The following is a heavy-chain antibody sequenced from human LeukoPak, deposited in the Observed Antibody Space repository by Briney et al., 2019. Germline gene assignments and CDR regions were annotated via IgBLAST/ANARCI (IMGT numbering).Heavy chain of an antibody. CDR1: GGSISSYY. J-gene: IGHJ4*02. V-gene: IGHV4-59*08. CDR3: ARNHLGSTLRFSEWIPYYFDY. Sequence: PSETLSLTCTVSGGSISSYYWSWIRQPPGKGLEWIGYIYYSGSTNYNPSLKSRVTISVDTSKNQFSLKLSSVTAADTAVYYCARNHLGSTLRFSEWIPYYFDYWGQGTLVTVSS. D-gene: IGHD3-3*01. CDR2: IYYSGST.